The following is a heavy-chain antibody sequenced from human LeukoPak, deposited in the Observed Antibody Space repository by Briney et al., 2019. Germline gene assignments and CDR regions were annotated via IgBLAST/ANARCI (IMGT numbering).Heavy chain of an antibody. V-gene: IGHV3-23*01. CDR1: GFTFSSYA. J-gene: IGHJ4*02. D-gene: IGHD4-17*01. Sequence: GGPLRLSCASSGFTFSSYAMIWVRQAPGKGLEWVSGIGGSGVSTYYADSVKGRFTISRDNSKNTVYLQMNSLRVEDTAVYYCAKDFNQYGDDWGQGTLVTVSS. CDR3: AKDFNQYGDD. CDR2: IGGSGVST.